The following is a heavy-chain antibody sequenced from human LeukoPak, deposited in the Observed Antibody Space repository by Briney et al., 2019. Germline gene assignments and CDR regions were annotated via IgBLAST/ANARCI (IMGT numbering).Heavy chain of an antibody. CDR3: ARVYRDYGVIFFDY. D-gene: IGHD4-17*01. Sequence: SETLSLTCTVSGGSISSYYWSWIRQPPGKGLEWIGYIYYSGSTNYNPSLKSRVTISEDTSKNQFSLKLSSVTAADTAVYHCARVYRDYGVIFFDYWGQGTLVTVSS. J-gene: IGHJ4*02. V-gene: IGHV4-59*01. CDR2: IYYSGST. CDR1: GGSISSYY.